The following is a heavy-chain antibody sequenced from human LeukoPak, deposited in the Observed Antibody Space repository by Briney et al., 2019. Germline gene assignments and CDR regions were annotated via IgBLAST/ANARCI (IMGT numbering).Heavy chain of an antibody. V-gene: IGHV3-20*01. CDR1: GFTFDDYG. CDR3: ARGSYYYDSPGSGWCAFDI. J-gene: IGHJ3*02. CDR2: INWNGGST. Sequence: GGSLRLSCAASGFTFDDYGMSWVRQAPGKGLEWVSGINWNGGSTGYADSVKGRFTISRDNAKNSLYLQMNSLRAEDTALYHCARGSYYYDSPGSGWCAFDIWGQGTMVTVSS. D-gene: IGHD3-22*01.